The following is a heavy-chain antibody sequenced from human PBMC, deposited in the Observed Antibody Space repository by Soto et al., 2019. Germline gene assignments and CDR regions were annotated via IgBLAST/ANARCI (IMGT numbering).Heavy chain of an antibody. CDR3: AKVGAMITFGGVSVPSLYDYYYGMDV. J-gene: IGHJ6*02. V-gene: IGHV3-23*01. D-gene: IGHD3-16*02. CDR2: ISGSGGST. CDR1: GFTFSSYA. Sequence: PGGSLRLSCAASGFTFSSYANSWVRQAPGKGLEWVSAISGSGGSTYYADSVKGRFTISRDNSKNTLYLQMNSLRAEDTAVYYCAKVGAMITFGGVSVPSLYDYYYGMDVWGQGTTVTVSS.